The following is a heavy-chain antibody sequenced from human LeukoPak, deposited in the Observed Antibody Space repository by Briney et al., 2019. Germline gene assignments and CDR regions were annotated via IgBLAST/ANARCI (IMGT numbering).Heavy chain of an antibody. J-gene: IGHJ3*02. CDR1: GVSISSYY. CDR3: ARLPNYYDSKAFDI. Sequence: PSETLSLTCTVSGVSISSYYWSWIRQPPGKGLEWIGYIYYSGSTNYNPSLKSRVTISVDTSKNQFSLKLSSVTAADTAVYYCARLPNYYDSKAFDIWGQGTMVTVSS. V-gene: IGHV4-59*08. CDR2: IYYSGST. D-gene: IGHD3-22*01.